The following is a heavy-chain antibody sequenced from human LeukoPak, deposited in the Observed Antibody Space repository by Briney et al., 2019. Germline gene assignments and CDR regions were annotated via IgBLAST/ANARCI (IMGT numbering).Heavy chain of an antibody. D-gene: IGHD2-21*02. Sequence: GESLKISCTGFGYXFTTYWICWVRQMPGKGLEWMGIIYPGDSDARYSPSLQGQVTISVDKSISTAYLQWSSLKASDTAMYYCARQGRIVVVTTTHDAFDIWGQGTMVTVSS. CDR3: ARQGRIVVVTTTHDAFDI. V-gene: IGHV5-51*01. CDR1: GYXFTTYW. J-gene: IGHJ3*02. CDR2: IYPGDSDA.